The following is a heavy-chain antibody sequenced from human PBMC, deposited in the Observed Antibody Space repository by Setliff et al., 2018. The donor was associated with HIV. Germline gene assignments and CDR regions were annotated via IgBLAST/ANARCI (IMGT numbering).Heavy chain of an antibody. J-gene: IGHJ4*02. V-gene: IGHV5-51*01. Sequence: GESLKISCKGSGYSFTDYWIGWVRQMPGKGLEWMGIIYPADSETRYNPSFQGQVTISANKSISTAYLQWTSVKASDTAMYYCARRSRYSGSFLTTYYFDSWGQEALVTVSS. CDR2: IYPADSET. D-gene: IGHD1-26*01. CDR1: GYSFTDYW. CDR3: ARRSRYSGSFLTTYYFDS.